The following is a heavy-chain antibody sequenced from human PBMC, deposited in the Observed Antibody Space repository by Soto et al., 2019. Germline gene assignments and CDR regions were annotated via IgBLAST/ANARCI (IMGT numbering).Heavy chain of an antibody. Sequence: QVQLVQSGAEVKKPGASVKVSCKASGYTFTSYARHWVRQAPGQRLEWMGWINAGNGNTKYSQKFQGRVTITRDTSASTAYMELSSLRSEDTAVYYCARTGTSSWYWFDPWGQGTLVTVSS. J-gene: IGHJ5*02. CDR2: INAGNGNT. D-gene: IGHD6-13*01. CDR3: ARTGTSSWYWFDP. CDR1: GYTFTSYA. V-gene: IGHV1-3*01.